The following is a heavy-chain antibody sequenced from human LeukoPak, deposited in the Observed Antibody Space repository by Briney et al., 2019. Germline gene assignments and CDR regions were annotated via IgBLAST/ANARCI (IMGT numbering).Heavy chain of an antibody. CDR3: ARAYYYDSSDSPGNAFDI. CDR2: IYFSGST. V-gene: IGHV4-59*01. Sequence: SETLSLTCAVYGGSFSGYYWSWIRQPPGKGLEWIGYIYFSGSTNYNPSLKSRVTILVDMSKNQFSLRLSSVTAADTAVYYCARAYYYDSSDSPGNAFDIWGQGTMVTVSS. J-gene: IGHJ3*02. CDR1: GGSFSGYY. D-gene: IGHD3-22*01.